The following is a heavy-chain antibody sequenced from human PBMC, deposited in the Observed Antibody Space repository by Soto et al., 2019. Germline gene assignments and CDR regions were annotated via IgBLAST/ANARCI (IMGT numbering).Heavy chain of an antibody. D-gene: IGHD1-26*01. CDR2: NSSSSSYT. V-gene: IGHV3-11*06. CDR3: EREGLGAPGFDY. CDR1: GFTFSDYY. J-gene: IGHJ4*02. Sequence: QVQLVESGGGLVKPGGSLRLSCAASGFTFSDYYMSWIRQAPGKGLEWVSYNSSSSSYTNYADSVKGRFTISRDNAKNSLYLQMNSLRAEDTAVYYCEREGLGAPGFDYWGQGTLVTVSS.